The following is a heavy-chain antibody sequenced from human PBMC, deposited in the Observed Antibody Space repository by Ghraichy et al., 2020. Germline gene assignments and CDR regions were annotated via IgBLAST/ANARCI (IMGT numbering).Heavy chain of an antibody. D-gene: IGHD5-24*01. Sequence: SETLSLTCAVYGGSFSGYYWSWIRQPPGKGLEWIGEINHSGSTNYNPSLKSRVTISVDTSKNQFSLKLSSVTAADTAVYYCARMVVATNRGGFDYWGQGTLVTVSS. CDR2: INHSGST. V-gene: IGHV4-34*01. J-gene: IGHJ4*02. CDR1: GGSFSGYY. CDR3: ARMVVATNRGGFDY.